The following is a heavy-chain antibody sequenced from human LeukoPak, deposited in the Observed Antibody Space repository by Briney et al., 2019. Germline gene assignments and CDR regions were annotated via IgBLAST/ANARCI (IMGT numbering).Heavy chain of an antibody. CDR2: ISYNGSNR. CDR3: AKAVTSDYHSLYYNYYMDV. Sequence: GGSLRLSCAASGFTFRSYAMHWVRQAPGKGLEWVAVISYNGSNRYFGDSVKGRFTISRDNSKNTLYLQVDSLIAEDTAIYYCAKAVTSDYHSLYYNYYMDVWGKGTTVTVSS. D-gene: IGHD3-10*01. J-gene: IGHJ6*03. V-gene: IGHV3-30*18. CDR1: GFTFRSYA.